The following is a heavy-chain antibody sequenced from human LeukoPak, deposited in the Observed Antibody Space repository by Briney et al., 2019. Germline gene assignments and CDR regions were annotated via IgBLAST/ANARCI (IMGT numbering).Heavy chain of an antibody. CDR2: IYASGST. Sequence: SETLSLTCTVSGDSFSSGTSYWTWIRQPAGKGLEWIGRIYASGSTDYNPSLKSRVTILLDTSKNQFSLTLRSVPAEDTAVYSWAVAFCGGDCFSRHYFGVDVWGQGTTVTVSS. CDR1: GDSFSSGTSY. CDR3: AVAFCGGDCFSRHYFGVDV. J-gene: IGHJ6*02. V-gene: IGHV4-61*02. D-gene: IGHD2-21*01.